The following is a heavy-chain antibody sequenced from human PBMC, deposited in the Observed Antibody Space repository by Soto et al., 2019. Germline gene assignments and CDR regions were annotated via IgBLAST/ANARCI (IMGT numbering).Heavy chain of an antibody. J-gene: IGHJ5*02. Sequence: ASVKVSCKVSGYTLTELSMHWVRQAPGKGLEWMGGFDPEDGETIYAQKFQGRVTMTEDTSTDTAYMELSSLRSEDTAVYYCARDIPDPWFGGPGNWFDPWGQGTLVTSPQ. CDR1: GYTLTELS. D-gene: IGHD3-10*01. V-gene: IGHV1-24*01. CDR2: FDPEDGET. CDR3: ARDIPDPWFGGPGNWFDP.